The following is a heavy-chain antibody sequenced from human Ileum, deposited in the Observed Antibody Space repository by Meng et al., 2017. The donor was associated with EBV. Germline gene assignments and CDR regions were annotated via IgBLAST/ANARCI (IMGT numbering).Heavy chain of an antibody. CDR2: INPNDGTT. CDR1: GYSFTSHW. J-gene: IGHJ5*02. V-gene: IGHV1-46*03. CDR3: ARDLSSADKYWWFDP. Sequence: QVQLVQSGAEVKKPGXSLRVSCKASGYSFTSHWMHWVRQAPGQGLEWMGIINPNDGTTIYEQKFQGRVTVTRDTSTSTVYLELSSLRSEDTAVYYCARDLSSADKYWWFDPWGQGTLVTVSS. D-gene: IGHD2-15*01.